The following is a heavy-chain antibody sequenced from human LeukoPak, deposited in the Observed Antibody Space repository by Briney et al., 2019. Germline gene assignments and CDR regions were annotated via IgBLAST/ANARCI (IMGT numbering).Heavy chain of an antibody. CDR1: GFSFRGYA. D-gene: IGHD5-24*01. CDR2: ISYDGSKR. J-gene: IGHJ4*02. CDR3: AREGTDGDNAERPDY. Sequence: AGSLSLSCAASGFSFRGYALHWVRQAPGKGLEWVAVISYDGSKRSYGDSVKGRFTISRDSSENTVSLQMNSLRPEDTAVYFCAREGTDGDNAERPDYWGQGTLVTVSS. V-gene: IGHV3-30-3*01.